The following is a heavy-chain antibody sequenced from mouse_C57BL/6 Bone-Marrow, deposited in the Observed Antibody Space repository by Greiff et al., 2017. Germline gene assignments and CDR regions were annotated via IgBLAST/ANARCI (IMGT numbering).Heavy chain of an antibody. D-gene: IGHD1-1*01. V-gene: IGHV3-8*01. CDR1: GYSITSDY. CDR3: ARLAFRYYGSSYGLLDY. Sequence: VQLKESGPGLAKPSQTLSLTCSVTGYSITSDYWNWIRKFPGNKLEYMGYISYSGSTYYTPSLNSRISITRDTSKNQYYLQLNSVTTEDTATYYCARLAFRYYGSSYGLLDYWGQGTTLTVSS. CDR2: ISYSGST. J-gene: IGHJ2*01.